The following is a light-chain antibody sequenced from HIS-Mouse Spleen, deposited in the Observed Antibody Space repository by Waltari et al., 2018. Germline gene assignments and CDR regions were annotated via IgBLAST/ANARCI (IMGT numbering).Light chain of an antibody. CDR1: SIAVGGYNY. J-gene: IGLJ2*01. CDR2: DVS. Sequence: SALTQPASVSGSPGQSTTISCTGTSIAVGGYNYVPWYQQHTGKAPNLMIYDVSNRPSGVSNRFSGSKSGNTASLTISGLQAEDEADYYCSSYTSSSFNVVFGGGTKLTVL. V-gene: IGLV2-14*03. CDR3: SSYTSSSFNVV.